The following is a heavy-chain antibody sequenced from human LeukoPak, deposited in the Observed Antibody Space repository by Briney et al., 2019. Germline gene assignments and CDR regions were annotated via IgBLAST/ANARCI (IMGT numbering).Heavy chain of an antibody. CDR3: ARDLVGATFFVY. D-gene: IGHD1-26*01. J-gene: IGHJ4*02. V-gene: IGHV1-18*01. Sequence: ASVKVSCKASGYTFTSYGISWVRQAPGQGLEWMGWISAYNGNTNYAQKLQGRVTMTTDTSTSTAYMELRSMRCDDTAVYYCARDLVGATFFVYWGQGTLVTVSS. CDR1: GYTFTSYG. CDR2: ISAYNGNT.